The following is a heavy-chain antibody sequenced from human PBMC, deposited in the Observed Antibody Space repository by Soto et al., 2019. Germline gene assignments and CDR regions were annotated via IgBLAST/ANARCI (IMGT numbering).Heavy chain of an antibody. V-gene: IGHV5-51*01. Sequence: EVQLVQSAVEVKKPGESLKISCEGVGYSFSNHWIAWVRQMPEKGLEWMGTIYPGDSDMRYSPSFRGQVTISVDKSINTAYLQWGSLKASDTAKYYCARLSREFWSGPDYWGQGTLVTVSS. D-gene: IGHD3-3*01. CDR1: GYSFSNHW. CDR3: ARLSREFWSGPDY. J-gene: IGHJ4*02. CDR2: IYPGDSDM.